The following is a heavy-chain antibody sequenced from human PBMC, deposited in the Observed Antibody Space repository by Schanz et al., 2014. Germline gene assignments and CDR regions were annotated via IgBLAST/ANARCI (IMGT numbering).Heavy chain of an antibody. CDR1: GGSIRSGTYY. CDR3: ARDTTWRLDL. CDR2: VFPNGIT. J-gene: IGHJ2*01. D-gene: IGHD1-1*01. Sequence: QVQLQESGPGLVKPSQTLSLTCTFSGGSIRSGTYYWSWIRQPAGKALEWVGRVFPNGITNYNPSLKSRVPISRDTSNTQFSLTLTSLTAADTAVYYCARDTTWRLDLWGRGTLVTVSS. V-gene: IGHV4-61*02.